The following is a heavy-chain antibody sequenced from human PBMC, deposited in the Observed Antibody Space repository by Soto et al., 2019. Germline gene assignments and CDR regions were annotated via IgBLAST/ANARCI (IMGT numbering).Heavy chain of an antibody. V-gene: IGHV3-7*04. CDR1: GFTFGSYW. Sequence: PGGSLRLSCAASGFTFGSYWMSWVRQVPGKGLEWLGTIKRDSTEKKYVASVKGRFTISRDDSMNSLYLQMNTLRGEDSAVYYCAKDKGLTYLDYWGQGTLVTVSS. CDR2: IKRDSTEK. CDR3: AKDKGLTYLDY. J-gene: IGHJ4*02.